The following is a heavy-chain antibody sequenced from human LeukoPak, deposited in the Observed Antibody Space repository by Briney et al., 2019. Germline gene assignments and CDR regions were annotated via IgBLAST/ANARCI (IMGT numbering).Heavy chain of an antibody. J-gene: IGHJ4*02. D-gene: IGHD3/OR15-3a*01. CDR2: LQYDGNTK. CDR1: GFTFSSYD. V-gene: IGHV3-30*02. CDR3: APLGTDDY. Sequence: GGSLRLSCEASGFTFSSYDMHWVRQAPGKGLEWVAFLQYDGNTKYYAESVRGRFTISKDNSKNTLYLQMNSLRPEDTAIYYCAPLGTDDYWGQGTLVTVSS.